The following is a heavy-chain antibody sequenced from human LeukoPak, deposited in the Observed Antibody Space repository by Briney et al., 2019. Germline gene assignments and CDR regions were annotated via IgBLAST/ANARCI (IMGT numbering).Heavy chain of an antibody. CDR3: TIQEEKDQITIFGVVIPIGEWYFDL. D-gene: IGHD3-3*01. CDR2: IRSKANSYAT. Sequence: PGGSLRLSCAASGFTFSRLWMSWVRQAPGKGLEWVGRIRSKANSYATAYAASVKGRFTISRDDSKNTAYLQMNSLKTEDTAVYYCTIQEEKDQITIFGVVIPIGEWYFDLWGRGTLVTVSS. J-gene: IGHJ2*01. V-gene: IGHV3-73*01. CDR1: GFTFSRLW.